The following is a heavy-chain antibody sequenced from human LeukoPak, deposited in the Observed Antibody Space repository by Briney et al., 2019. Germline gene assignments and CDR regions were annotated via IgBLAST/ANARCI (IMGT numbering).Heavy chain of an antibody. J-gene: IGHJ1*01. CDR2: FSHSGSV. Sequence: PLETLSLTCTVSGSSISRDYYWGWIRQPPGKGLEWIGSFSHSGSVYYNPSLESRATISVDTPKNQFSLKLTAVTAADTAFYYCAREVTGSTWSAEFQHWGQGTLVTVSS. V-gene: IGHV4-38-2*02. CDR3: AREVTGSTWSAEFQH. CDR1: GSSISRDYY. D-gene: IGHD6-13*01.